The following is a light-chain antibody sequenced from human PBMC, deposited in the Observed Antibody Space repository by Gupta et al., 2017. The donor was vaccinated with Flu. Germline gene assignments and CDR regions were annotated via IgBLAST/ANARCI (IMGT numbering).Light chain of an antibody. CDR1: QSVLYSSNNKNY. CDR3: QQYYNTPWT. CDR2: WAS. J-gene: IGKJ1*01. Sequence: DIVLTQSPDSLPVSLGERATINCKSSQSVLYSSNNKNYLAWYQQKPGQSPMLLIYWASTRESGVPDRFSGSGSGTDFTLTITSLQAEDVAIYYCQQYYNTPWTFGQGTKVDIK. V-gene: IGKV4-1*01.